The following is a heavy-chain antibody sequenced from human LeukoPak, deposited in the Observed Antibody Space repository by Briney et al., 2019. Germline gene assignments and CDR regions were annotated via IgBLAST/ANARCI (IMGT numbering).Heavy chain of an antibody. D-gene: IGHD3-3*01. CDR2: INPNSGGT. Sequence: ASVKVSCKASGYTFTGYYMHWVRRAPGQGLEWMGWINPNSGGTNYAQKFQGRVTMTRDTSISTAYMELSRLRSDDTAVYYCARDRRITISTDALDYWGQGTLVTVSS. V-gene: IGHV1-2*02. J-gene: IGHJ4*02. CDR1: GYTFTGYY. CDR3: ARDRRITISTDALDY.